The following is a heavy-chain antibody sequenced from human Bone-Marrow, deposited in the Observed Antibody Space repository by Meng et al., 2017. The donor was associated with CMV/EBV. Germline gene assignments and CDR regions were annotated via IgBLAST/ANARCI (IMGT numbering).Heavy chain of an antibody. V-gene: IGHV4-34*01. Sequence: SETLSLTCAVYGGSFSGYYWGWIRQPPGKGLEWIGEINHSGSTNYNPSLKSRVTISVDTSKNQFSLKLSSVTAADTAVYYCARGRVPAALFDYWGQGTLVTVSS. CDR3: ARGRVPAALFDY. J-gene: IGHJ4*02. D-gene: IGHD2-2*01. CDR1: GGSFSGYY. CDR2: INHSGST.